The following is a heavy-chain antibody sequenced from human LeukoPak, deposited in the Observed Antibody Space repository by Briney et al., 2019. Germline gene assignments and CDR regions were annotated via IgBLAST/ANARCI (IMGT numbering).Heavy chain of an antibody. Sequence: GGSLRLSCAASGFTFSSYEMNWVRQAPGKGLEWVSYISSSGSTIYYADSVKGRFTISRDNAKNSLYLQMNSLRAEDTALYYCARGLKYYFDSSAYYSGEGFDYWGQGTLVTVSS. CDR3: ARGLKYYFDSSAYYSGEGFDY. CDR1: GFTFSSYE. D-gene: IGHD3-22*01. CDR2: ISSSGSTI. J-gene: IGHJ4*02. V-gene: IGHV3-48*03.